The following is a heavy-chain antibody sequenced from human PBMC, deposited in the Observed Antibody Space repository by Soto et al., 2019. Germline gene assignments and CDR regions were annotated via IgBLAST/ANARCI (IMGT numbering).Heavy chain of an antibody. D-gene: IGHD1-1*01. CDR1: GFTVSSNY. V-gene: IGHV3-53*01. CDR2: IYSGGST. Sequence: HPGGSLRLSCAASGFTVSSNYMSWVRQAPGKGLEWVSVIYSGGSTYYADSVKGRFTISRDNSKNTLYLQMNSLRAEDTAVYYCARVALIGNDRYYYYGMDVWGQGTTVTVSS. J-gene: IGHJ6*02. CDR3: ARVALIGNDRYYYYGMDV.